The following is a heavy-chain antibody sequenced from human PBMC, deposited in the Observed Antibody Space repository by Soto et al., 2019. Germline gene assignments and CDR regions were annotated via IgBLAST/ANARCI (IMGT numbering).Heavy chain of an antibody. CDR1: GYDFTAYD. Sequence: GASVKVSCKTSGYDFTAYDINWVRQASGQGLEWMGWMNPINGATGSARRFQGRVSMTRNTATGTAYLELTSLRSDDTGVYYCGRGPRPRATAGGPPYHYAMDVCAQATTVTVSS. D-gene: IGHD6-13*01. J-gene: IGHJ6*02. CDR2: MNPINGAT. V-gene: IGHV1-8*02. CDR3: GRGPRPRATAGGPPYHYAMDV.